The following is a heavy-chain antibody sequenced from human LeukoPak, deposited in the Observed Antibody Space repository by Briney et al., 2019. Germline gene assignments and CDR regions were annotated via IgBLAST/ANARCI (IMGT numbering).Heavy chain of an antibody. D-gene: IGHD4-17*01. CDR1: GFTFSSYA. CDR2: ISGSGGST. Sequence: GGSLRLSCAASGFTFSSYAMSWVRQAPGKGLEWVSAISGSGGSTYYADSVRGRFTISRDNSKNTLYLQMNSLRAEDTAVYYCAKVALRDRRLDYFDYWGQGTLVTVSS. V-gene: IGHV3-23*01. CDR3: AKVALRDRRLDYFDY. J-gene: IGHJ4*02.